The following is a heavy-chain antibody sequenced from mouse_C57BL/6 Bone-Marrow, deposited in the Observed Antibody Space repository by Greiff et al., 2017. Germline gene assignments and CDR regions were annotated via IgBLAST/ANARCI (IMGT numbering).Heavy chain of an antibody. D-gene: IGHD1-1*01. CDR2: IHPNRGST. J-gene: IGHJ1*03. CDR3: ARWTLYYYGSSWYFDV. CDR1: GYTFTSYW. Sequence: VQLQQPGAELVKPGASVKLSCKASGYTFTSYWMHWVKQRPGQGLEWIGMIHPNRGSTNYNEKFKSKATLTVDKSSSTAYMQLSSLTSEDSAVYYCARWTLYYYGSSWYFDVWGTGTTVTVSS. V-gene: IGHV1-64*01.